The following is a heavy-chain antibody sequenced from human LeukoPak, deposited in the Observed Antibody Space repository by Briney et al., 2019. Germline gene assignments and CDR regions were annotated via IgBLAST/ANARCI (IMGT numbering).Heavy chain of an antibody. CDR3: AKCWNYYDSSGYSGCSFDY. V-gene: IGHV3-30*18. J-gene: IGHJ4*02. CDR2: ISYDGSNK. CDR1: GFTFSSYG. D-gene: IGHD3-22*01. Sequence: GGSLRVSCAASGFTFSSYGMYWVRQAPGKGLEWVAVISYDGSNKYYADSVKGRFTISGDNSKNTLYLQMNSLRAEDTAVYYCAKCWNYYDSSGYSGCSFDYWGQGTLVTVSS.